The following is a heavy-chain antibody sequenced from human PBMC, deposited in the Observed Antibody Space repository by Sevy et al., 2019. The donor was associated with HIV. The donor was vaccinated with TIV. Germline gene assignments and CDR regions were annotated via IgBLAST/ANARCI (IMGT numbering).Heavy chain of an antibody. Sequence: GGSLRLSCTASGFTFSSYEMNWVRQAPGKGLEWVSNIISSGSSKYYADSVKGRFTISRDNAKNSLFLQMNSLRAEDTAVYYCARGSHHYYDSSAFFDYWGQGTLVTVSS. CDR1: GFTFSSYE. CDR3: ARGSHHYYDSSAFFDY. CDR2: IISSGSSK. V-gene: IGHV3-48*03. J-gene: IGHJ4*02. D-gene: IGHD3-22*01.